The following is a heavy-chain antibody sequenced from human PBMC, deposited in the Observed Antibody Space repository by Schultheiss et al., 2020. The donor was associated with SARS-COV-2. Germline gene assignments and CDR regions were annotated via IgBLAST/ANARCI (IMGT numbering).Heavy chain of an antibody. D-gene: IGHD6-13*01. V-gene: IGHV1-18*01. Sequence: ASVKVSCKASGYTFTSYGVSWVRQAPGQGLEWMGWISAYNGNTNYAQKFQGRVTMTRDTSISTAYMELSSLRSEDTAVYYCATDSPYSSSWYYYWGQGTLVTVSS. J-gene: IGHJ4*02. CDR1: GYTFTSYG. CDR3: ATDSPYSSSWYYY. CDR2: ISAYNGNT.